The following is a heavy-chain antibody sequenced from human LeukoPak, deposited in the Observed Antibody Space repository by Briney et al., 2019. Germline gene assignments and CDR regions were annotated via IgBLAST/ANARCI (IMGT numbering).Heavy chain of an antibody. CDR1: GFTFSSYG. V-gene: IGHV3-7*01. CDR2: IKQDGSEK. CDR3: AVGAVLDY. Sequence: GGSLRLSCAASGFTFSSYGMHWVRQAPGKGLEWVANIKQDGSEKYYVDSVKGRFTISRDNSKNTLYLQMNSLRAEDTAVYYCAVGAVLDYWGQGTLVTVSS. J-gene: IGHJ4*02. D-gene: IGHD4/OR15-4a*01.